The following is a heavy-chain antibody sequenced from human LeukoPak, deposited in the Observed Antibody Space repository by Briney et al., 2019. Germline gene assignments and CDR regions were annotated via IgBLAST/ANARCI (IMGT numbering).Heavy chain of an antibody. CDR3: ARAQRALDY. J-gene: IGHJ4*02. V-gene: IGHV3-23*01. CDR2: SGCGGTA. CDR1: GFTITTYA. Sequence: GGSLRLSCAASGFTITTYAVNWVRQAPGKGLEWVSGSGCGGTAYYADSVKGRFIISSDSSQNVVHLQMNSLTVEDTAVYYCARAQRALDYWGQGTLVTVSS. D-gene: IGHD1-1*01.